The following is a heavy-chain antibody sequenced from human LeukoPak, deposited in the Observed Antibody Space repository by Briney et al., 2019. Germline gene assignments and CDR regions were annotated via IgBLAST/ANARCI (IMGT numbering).Heavy chain of an antibody. J-gene: IGHJ4*02. V-gene: IGHV3-66*01. CDR2: IYAGGNT. CDR3: VRTRDYGFHY. D-gene: IGHD4-17*01. CDR1: EFTVSSNY. Sequence: GGSLRLSCAASEFTVSSNYMSWVRQAPGKGLEWVSTIYAGGNTYYADSVKGSFTISRDNSKNTIYLQMNSLRAEDTAVYYCVRTRDYGFHYWGQGILVTVSS.